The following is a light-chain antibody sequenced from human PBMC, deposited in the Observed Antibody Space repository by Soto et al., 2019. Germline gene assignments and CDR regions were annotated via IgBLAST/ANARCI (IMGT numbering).Light chain of an antibody. J-gene: IGLJ1*01. CDR3: SSYTSSSTYV. CDR1: SSDIGDYNS. V-gene: IGLV2-14*01. Sequence: QSALTQPASVSGSPGQSITISCTGTSSDIGDYNSVSWYQQHPGKAPKLMSYEVSHRPSGISNRFSGSKSGNTASLTISGLQAEDEADYPCSSYTSSSTYVFGTGTKVTVL. CDR2: EVS.